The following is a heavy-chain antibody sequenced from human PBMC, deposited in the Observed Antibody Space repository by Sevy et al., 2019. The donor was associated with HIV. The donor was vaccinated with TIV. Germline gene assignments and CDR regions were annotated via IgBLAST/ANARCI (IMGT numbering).Heavy chain of an antibody. Sequence: ASVKVSCKVSGKTLTALAIHWVRQAPGKGLEWMATYDPEDAETYYAQRFQGRVTMTEDTSTDTAYMEMSSLGSGDTAVFYCAGTKDYYDNSGDPFDYWGQGTLVTVSS. J-gene: IGHJ4*02. CDR3: AGTKDYYDNSGDPFDY. CDR1: GKTLTALA. V-gene: IGHV1-24*01. CDR2: YDPEDAET. D-gene: IGHD3-22*01.